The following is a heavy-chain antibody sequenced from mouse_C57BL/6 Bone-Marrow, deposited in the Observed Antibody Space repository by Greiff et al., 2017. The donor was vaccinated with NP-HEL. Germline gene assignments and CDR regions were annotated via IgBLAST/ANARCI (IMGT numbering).Heavy chain of an antibody. CDR2: IHPNSGST. D-gene: IGHD1-1*01. J-gene: IGHJ2*01. CDR3: CPIYYYAYFDY. V-gene: IGHV1-64*01. CDR1: GYTFTSYW. Sequence: QVQLQQPGAELVKPGASVKLSCKASGYTFTSYWMHWVKQRPGQGLEWIGMIHPNSGSTNYNEKFKSKATLTVDKSSSTAYMQLSSLTSEDSAVYYCCPIYYYAYFDYWGQGTTLTVSS.